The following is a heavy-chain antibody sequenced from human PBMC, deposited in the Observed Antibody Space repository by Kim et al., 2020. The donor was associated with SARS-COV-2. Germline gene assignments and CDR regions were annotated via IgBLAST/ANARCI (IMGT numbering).Heavy chain of an antibody. CDR3: ARVASYDSSGYYSPYLDY. CDR1: GGSVSSGSHF. Sequence: SETLSLTCTVSGGSVSSGSHFWSWIRQPPGKGLEWIGYIFYSGSTTYKSSLKSRVTISLDTSKNQFSLKLSSVTAVDTAVYYCARVASYDSSGYYSPYLDYWGQGILVTVSS. D-gene: IGHD3-22*01. V-gene: IGHV4-61*01. CDR2: IFYSGST. J-gene: IGHJ4*02.